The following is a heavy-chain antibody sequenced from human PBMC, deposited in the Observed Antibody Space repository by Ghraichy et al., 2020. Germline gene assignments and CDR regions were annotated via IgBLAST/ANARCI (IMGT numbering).Heavy chain of an antibody. CDR2: INHSGST. CDR1: GGSFSGYY. V-gene: IGHV4-34*01. D-gene: IGHD3-22*01. Sequence: SETLSLTCAVYGGSFSGYYWSWIRQPPGKGLEWIGEINHSGSTNYNPSLKSRVTISVDTSKNQFSLKLSSVTAADTAVYYCARLLSSGYYYTPPHFDLWGRGTLVTVSS. J-gene: IGHJ2*01. CDR3: ARLLSSGYYYTPPHFDL.